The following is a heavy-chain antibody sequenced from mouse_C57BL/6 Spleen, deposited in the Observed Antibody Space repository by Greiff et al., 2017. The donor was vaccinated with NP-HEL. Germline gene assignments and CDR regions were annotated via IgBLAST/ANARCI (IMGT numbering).Heavy chain of an antibody. V-gene: IGHV1-55*01. Sequence: QVQLQQPGAELVKPGASVKMSCKASGYTFTSYWITWVKQRPGQGLEWIGDIYPGSGSTNYNEKFKSKATLTVDTASSTAYMQISSLTSEDSAVSDCARNDGSSYWYFDVWGTGTTVTVSS. CDR3: ARNDGSSYWYFDV. CDR1: GYTFTSYW. CDR2: IYPGSGST. J-gene: IGHJ1*03. D-gene: IGHD1-1*01.